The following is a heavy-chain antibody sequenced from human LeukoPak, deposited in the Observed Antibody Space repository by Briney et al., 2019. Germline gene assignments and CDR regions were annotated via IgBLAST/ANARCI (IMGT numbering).Heavy chain of an antibody. Sequence: SVKVSCKASGHTFTSYYMHWVRQAPGQGLEWMGRIIPILGIANYAQKFQGRVTITADKSTSTAYMELSSLRSEDTAVYYCARDRGSSYFDYWGQGTLVTVSS. CDR1: GHTFTSYY. J-gene: IGHJ4*02. CDR2: IIPILGIA. D-gene: IGHD1-26*01. V-gene: IGHV1-69*04. CDR3: ARDRGSSYFDY.